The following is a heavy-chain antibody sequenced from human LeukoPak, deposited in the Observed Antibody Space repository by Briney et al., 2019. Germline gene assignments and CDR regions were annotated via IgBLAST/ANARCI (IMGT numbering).Heavy chain of an antibody. Sequence: ASVKVSCKASGYTFTSYYMHWVRQAPGQGLEWMGIINPSGGSTSYAQKFQGRVTMTRDTSTSTAYMELSSLRSEDTAVYYCARDIAVAGYDYWGQGTLVTVSS. J-gene: IGHJ4*02. D-gene: IGHD6-19*01. CDR3: ARDIAVAGYDY. CDR2: INPSGGST. V-gene: IGHV1-46*01. CDR1: GYTFTSYY.